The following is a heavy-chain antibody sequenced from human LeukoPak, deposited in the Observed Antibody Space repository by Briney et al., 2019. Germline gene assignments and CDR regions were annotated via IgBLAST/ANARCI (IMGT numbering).Heavy chain of an antibody. CDR3: ARDTEWAYFDL. D-gene: IGHD3-3*01. Sequence: ASVKVSCKASGYTFTSYGISWVRHAPGQVLEWMGWISAYNGNTNYAQKLQGRVTMTTDTSTSTAYMELRSLRSDATAAYYCARDTEWAYFDLWGRGTLVTVSS. J-gene: IGHJ2*01. CDR2: ISAYNGNT. CDR1: GYTFTSYG. V-gene: IGHV1-18*01.